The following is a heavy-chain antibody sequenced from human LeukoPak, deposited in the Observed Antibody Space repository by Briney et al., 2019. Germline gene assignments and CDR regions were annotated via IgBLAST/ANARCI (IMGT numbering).Heavy chain of an antibody. D-gene: IGHD6-19*01. Sequence: GGSLRLSCAASGFTFSSYSMNWVRQAPGKGLEWVSSISSSSSYIYYADSVKGRFTISRDNAKNSLYLQMNSLRAEDTAVYYCARVGQWLVRSFDAFDIWGQGTMVTVPS. V-gene: IGHV3-21*01. CDR1: GFTFSSYS. CDR3: ARVGQWLVRSFDAFDI. J-gene: IGHJ3*02. CDR2: ISSSSSYI.